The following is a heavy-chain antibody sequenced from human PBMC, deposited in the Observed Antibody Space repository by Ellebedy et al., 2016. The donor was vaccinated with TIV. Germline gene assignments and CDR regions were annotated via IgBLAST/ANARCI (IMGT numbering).Heavy chain of an antibody. J-gene: IGHJ4*02. CDR2: INHSGST. V-gene: IGHV4-34*01. Sequence: MPSETLSLTCAVYGGSFSGYYWSWIRQPPGKGLEWIGEINHSGSTNYNPSLKSRVTVSVDTSKNQFSLKLSSVTAADTAVYYCARGGSKWFGELEGGNFDYWGQGTLVTVSS. CDR1: GGSFSGYY. D-gene: IGHD3-10*01. CDR3: ARGGSKWFGELEGGNFDY.